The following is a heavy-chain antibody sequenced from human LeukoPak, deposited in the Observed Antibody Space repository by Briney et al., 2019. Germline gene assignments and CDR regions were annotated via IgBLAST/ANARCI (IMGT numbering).Heavy chain of an antibody. CDR1: GFTFRSYG. V-gene: IGHV3-30*02. D-gene: IGHD5-12*01. J-gene: IGHJ4*02. CDR2: IRHDGSKK. Sequence: GGSLRLSCVGSGFTFRSYGMHWVRQAPGKGLEWVAFIRHDGSKKFYADSVKGRFTVSRDNSQNTLYLQVDSLRVDDTAVYYCAKDSPPTSEWLPDYWGQGTLVTISS. CDR3: AKDSPPTSEWLPDY.